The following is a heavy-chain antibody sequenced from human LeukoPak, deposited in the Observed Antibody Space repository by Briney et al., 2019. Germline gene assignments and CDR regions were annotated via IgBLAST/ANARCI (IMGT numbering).Heavy chain of an antibody. D-gene: IGHD1-14*01. CDR1: GFPFSSYW. CDR3: ATGQGHGMDV. V-gene: IGHV3-74*01. CDR2: INSDGSST. J-gene: IGHJ6*02. Sequence: GGSLSLSCAASGFPFSSYWMHWVRQAPGKGLVWVSRINSDGSSTSYADSVKGRFTISRDNAKNTLYLQMNSLRAEDTAVYYCATGQGHGMDVWGQGTTVTVSS.